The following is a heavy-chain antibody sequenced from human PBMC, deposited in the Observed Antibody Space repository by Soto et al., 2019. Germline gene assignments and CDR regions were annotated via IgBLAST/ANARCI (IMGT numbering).Heavy chain of an antibody. CDR1: GGSIRSGGYY. CDR3: ARGRVGLRKPIDPFDV. J-gene: IGHJ3*01. V-gene: IGHV4-31*03. D-gene: IGHD4-17*01. Sequence: QVQLQDSGPGQVQPSQTLSLTCTVSGGSIRSGGYYWGWVRQHPVKGLEWIGYIHYSGTTHYNPSLRSRPTISLDTSKNTFSLTLTSMTVADTAIYYCARGRVGLRKPIDPFDVWGPGTMVTVSP. CDR2: IHYSGTT.